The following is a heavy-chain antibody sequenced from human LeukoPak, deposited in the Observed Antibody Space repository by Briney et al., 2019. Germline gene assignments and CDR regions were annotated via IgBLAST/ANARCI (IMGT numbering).Heavy chain of an antibody. Sequence: GGSLRLSCTASGFTFSDYTMSWVRQAPGEGLEWVGFIRGKAYGEATNYAASVKGRFTISRDDSKSIAYLQMNSLKTEDTAVYYCIREGYDYWGQGTLVTVSS. CDR1: GFTFSDYT. D-gene: IGHD5-12*01. CDR3: IREGYDY. CDR2: IRGKAYGEAT. V-gene: IGHV3-49*04. J-gene: IGHJ4*02.